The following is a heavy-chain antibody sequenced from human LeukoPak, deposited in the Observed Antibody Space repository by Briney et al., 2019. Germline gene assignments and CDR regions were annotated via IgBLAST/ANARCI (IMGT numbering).Heavy chain of an antibody. J-gene: IGHJ4*02. V-gene: IGHV5-51*01. CDR3: ARHVVVAGHGYFDY. CDR1: GYSFTSYW. Sequence: GESLKISWKGSGYSFTSYWIGWVRQIPGKGLELIGIIFCGDSDTRYSPSLQGQVTISADKSIGTAYLQWSSLKASDTAMYYCARHVVVAGHGYFDYWGQGTLVTVSS. CDR2: IFCGDSDT. D-gene: IGHD2-21*02.